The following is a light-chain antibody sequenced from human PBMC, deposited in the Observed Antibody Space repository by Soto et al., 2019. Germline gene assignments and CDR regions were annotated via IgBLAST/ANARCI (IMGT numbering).Light chain of an antibody. J-gene: IGKJ4*01. V-gene: IGKV1-33*01. CDR2: DAS. Sequence: DIQMTQSPSSLSASVGDRVTITCQASQDISNYLNWYQQKPGKAPKLLIYDASNLETGGPSRFSGRGSGTDFTFAINSLQPEDIATYYCQQYDNLPLTFGGGTKVEIK. CDR3: QQYDNLPLT. CDR1: QDISNY.